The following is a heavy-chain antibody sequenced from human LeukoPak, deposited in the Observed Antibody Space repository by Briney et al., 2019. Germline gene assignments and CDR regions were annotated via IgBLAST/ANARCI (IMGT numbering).Heavy chain of an antibody. V-gene: IGHV3-30*18. Sequence: GGSQRLSCVPSGFTFRSSAMHWVRQAPGRGLEWIAFISWDGVVIYYADSVKGRFTISRDTSKKQVSLQMDSLRAEDTAVYYCAKDLETKYCIDQWGQGALVTVSS. CDR1: GFTFRSSA. CDR2: ISWDGVVI. D-gene: IGHD2-8*02. J-gene: IGHJ4*02. CDR3: AKDLETKYCIDQ.